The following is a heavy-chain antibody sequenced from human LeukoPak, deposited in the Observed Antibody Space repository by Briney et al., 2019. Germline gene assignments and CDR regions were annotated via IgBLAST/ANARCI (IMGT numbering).Heavy chain of an antibody. Sequence: ASVKVSCKASGGTFSSYAISWVRQAPGQGLEWMGRIIPILGIANYAQKFQGRVTITADKSTSTAYMELSSLRSEDTAVYYCAREGYEDAFDIWGQGTMVTVSS. CDR3: AREGYEDAFDI. CDR2: IIPILGIA. J-gene: IGHJ3*02. CDR1: GGTFSSYA. V-gene: IGHV1-69*04. D-gene: IGHD3-16*01.